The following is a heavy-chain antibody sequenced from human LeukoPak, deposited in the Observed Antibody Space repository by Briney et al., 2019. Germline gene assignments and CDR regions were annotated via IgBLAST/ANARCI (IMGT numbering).Heavy chain of an antibody. CDR1: GLTFSSYW. CDR2: IKQDGSEK. CDR3: ARMKREIYYYYGMDV. J-gene: IGHJ6*02. Sequence: GGSLRLSCAASGLTFSSYWMSWVRQAPGKGLEWVANIKQDGSEKYYVDSVKGRFTISRDNAKNSLYLQMNSLRAEDTAVYYCARMKREIYYYYGMDVWGQGTTVTVSS. V-gene: IGHV3-7*03.